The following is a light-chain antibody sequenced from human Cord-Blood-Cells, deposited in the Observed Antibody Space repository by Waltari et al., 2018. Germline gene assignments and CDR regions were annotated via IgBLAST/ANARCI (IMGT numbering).Light chain of an antibody. CDR2: EVS. CDR1: SSDVGGYNY. J-gene: IGLJ1*01. Sequence: QSALTQPASVSGSPGQSITISCTGTSSDVGGYNYVSWYQQHPGKAPKLMIYEVSNRPSGVSNRFSGPKSGNTASLTISGLQAEDEADYYCSSYTSSSTHGFGTGTKVTVL. CDR3: SSYTSSSTHG. V-gene: IGLV2-14*01.